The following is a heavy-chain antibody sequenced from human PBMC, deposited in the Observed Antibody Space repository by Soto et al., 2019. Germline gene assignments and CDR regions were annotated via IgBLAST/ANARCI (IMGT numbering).Heavy chain of an antibody. CDR1: GFTFSSYS. V-gene: IGHV3-21*01. D-gene: IGHD3-10*01. CDR2: ISSSSSYI. J-gene: IGHJ4*02. CDR3: ARDGTGVVYYYGSGNFDY. Sequence: GGSLRLSCAASGFTFSSYSMNWVRQAPGKGLEWVSSISSSSSYIYYADSVKGRFTISRDNAKNSLYLQMNSLRAEDTAVYYCARDGTGVVYYYGSGNFDYWGQGTLVTVSP.